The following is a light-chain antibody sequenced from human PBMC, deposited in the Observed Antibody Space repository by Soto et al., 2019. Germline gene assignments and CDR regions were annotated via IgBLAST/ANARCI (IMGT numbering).Light chain of an antibody. V-gene: IGLV2-14*01. Sequence: QSVLTQPASVSGSPGQSITISCTGTSSDVGSYNYVSWYQHHPGKAPRLMIYASSNRPSGVSHRFYGSRSGNTASLTISGLQAEDEADYYCSSYTSGSTLYVFGTGTKVTVL. CDR1: SSDVGSYNY. CDR2: ASS. J-gene: IGLJ1*01. CDR3: SSYTSGSTLYV.